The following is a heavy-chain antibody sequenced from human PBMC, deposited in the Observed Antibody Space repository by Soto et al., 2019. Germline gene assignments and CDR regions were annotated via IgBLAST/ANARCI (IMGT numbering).Heavy chain of an antibody. V-gene: IGHV4-61*08. CDR2: IYFSGGT. Sequence: SETLSLTCTVSGDSVSSGDYYWTWIRQPPGKGLEWVGHIYFSGGTNYIPSLESRVTISLDTSKNQFSLKLTSVTAADTAVYYCARVPIDTYMIYWSDPWGQGTLVTVYS. D-gene: IGHD3-16*01. J-gene: IGHJ5*02. CDR1: GDSVSSGDYY. CDR3: ARVPIDTYMIYWSDP.